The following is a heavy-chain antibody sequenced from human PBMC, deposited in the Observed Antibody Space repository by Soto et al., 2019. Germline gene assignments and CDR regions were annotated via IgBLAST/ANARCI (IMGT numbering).Heavy chain of an antibody. Sequence: GGSLRLSCAASGFRFVDYGMHWCRQAPGKGLEWVAGVQVDGSKEYYVDSVEGRFTISRDNSKNTLNQQMDSLRGEDTAVYYCARDRCITGNFPVYDCWGRGTLVTVSS. V-gene: IGHV3-33*01. CDR3: ARDRCITGNFPVYDC. D-gene: IGHD1-20*01. CDR2: VQVDGSKE. J-gene: IGHJ4*02. CDR1: GFRFVDYG.